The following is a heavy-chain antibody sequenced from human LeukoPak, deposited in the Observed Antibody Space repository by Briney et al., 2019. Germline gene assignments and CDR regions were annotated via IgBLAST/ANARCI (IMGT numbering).Heavy chain of an antibody. V-gene: IGHV1-24*01. CDR3: ATLNYYYYGMDV. Sequence: ASVKVSCKVSGYTLTELSMHWVRQAPGKGLEWMGGFDPEDGETIYAQKFQGRVTMTEDTSTDTAYMELSSLRSEDTAVHYCATLNYYYYGMDVWGQGTTVTVSS. CDR1: GYTLTELS. J-gene: IGHJ6*02. CDR2: FDPEDGET.